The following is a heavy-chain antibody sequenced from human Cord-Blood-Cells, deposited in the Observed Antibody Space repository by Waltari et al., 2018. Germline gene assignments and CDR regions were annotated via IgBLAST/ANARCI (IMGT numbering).Heavy chain of an antibody. V-gene: IGHV4-34*01. CDR3: ARGTGVDFWSGYYAFDI. D-gene: IGHD3-3*01. J-gene: IGHJ3*02. CDR2: INHCGST. Sequence: QVQLQQWGAGLLKHSETLSLTCAVHGGSFSGYYWSWIRQPPGKGLEWIGEINHCGSTNYNPSLKSRVTISVNTSKNQFSLKLSFVTAADTGVYYCARGTGVDFWSGYYAFDIWGQGTMVTVSS. CDR1: GGSFSGYY.